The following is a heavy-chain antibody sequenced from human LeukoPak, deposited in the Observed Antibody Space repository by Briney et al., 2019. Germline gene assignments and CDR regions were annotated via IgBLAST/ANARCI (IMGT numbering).Heavy chain of an antibody. J-gene: IGHJ5*02. CDR1: GGSISSGSYY. CDR2: IYTSGYT. Sequence: PSETLSLTCTVSGGSISSGSYYWSWIRQPAGKGLEWIGHIYTSGYTNYNPSLKSRVTISVDTSKNQFSLKLSSVTAADTAVYYCARAYCGGGSCYHSRGWFDPWGQGTLVTVSS. CDR3: ARAYCGGGSCYHSRGWFDP. V-gene: IGHV4-61*09. D-gene: IGHD2-15*01.